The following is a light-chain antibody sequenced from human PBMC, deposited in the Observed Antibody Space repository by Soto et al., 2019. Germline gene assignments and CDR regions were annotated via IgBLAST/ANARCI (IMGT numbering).Light chain of an antibody. V-gene: IGKV1-5*03. Sequence: DIQMTQSPSSPSASVGDRVNITCRASQSISSWLAWYQQKPGKAPRLLIYKASTLESGVPSRFSGSGSGTEFTLTISSLQPDDFATYYCQQYSSYWAFGQGTKVDIK. CDR1: QSISSW. CDR2: KAS. J-gene: IGKJ1*01. CDR3: QQYSSYWA.